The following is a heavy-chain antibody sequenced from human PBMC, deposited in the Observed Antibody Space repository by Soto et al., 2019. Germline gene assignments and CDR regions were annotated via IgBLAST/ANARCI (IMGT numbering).Heavy chain of an antibody. D-gene: IGHD3-22*01. CDR2: ISSSGSTI. V-gene: IGHV3-48*03. CDR1: GFTFSSYE. CDR3: ARDDSSGYYYLSGAFDI. Sequence: PGGSLRLSCAASGFTFSSYEMNCVRRAPGKGLEWVSYISSSGSTIYYADSVKGRFTISRDNAKNSLYLQMNSLRAEDTAVYYCARDDSSGYYYLSGAFDIWGQGTMVTVSS. J-gene: IGHJ3*02.